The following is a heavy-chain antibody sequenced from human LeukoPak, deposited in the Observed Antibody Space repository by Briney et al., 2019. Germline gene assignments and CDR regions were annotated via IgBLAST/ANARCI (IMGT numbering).Heavy chain of an antibody. J-gene: IGHJ4*02. D-gene: IGHD2-8*01. CDR2: ISGSGGST. Sequence: GGSLRLSCAASGFTFSSYAMSWVRQAPGKGLEWGSAISGSGGSTYYADSVKGRFTISRDNSKNTLSLQMNSLRADDTALYYCARDDGPLDYWGRGTLVTVS. CDR1: GFTFSSYA. CDR3: ARDDGPLDY. V-gene: IGHV3-23*01.